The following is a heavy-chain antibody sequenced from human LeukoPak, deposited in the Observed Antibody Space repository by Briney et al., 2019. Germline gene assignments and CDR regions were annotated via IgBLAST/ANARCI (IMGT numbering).Heavy chain of an antibody. V-gene: IGHV3-21*01. CDR2: ISSSSSYI. CDR3: ARDPGIAAAGTNNWFDP. D-gene: IGHD6-13*01. J-gene: IGHJ5*02. Sequence: GGSLRLSCAASGFTFSSYSMNWVRQAPGKGLEWVSSISSSSSYIYYADSVKGRFTISRDNAKNSLYLQMNSLRAEDTAVYYCARDPGIAAAGTNNWFDPWGLGTLVTVSS. CDR1: GFTFSSYS.